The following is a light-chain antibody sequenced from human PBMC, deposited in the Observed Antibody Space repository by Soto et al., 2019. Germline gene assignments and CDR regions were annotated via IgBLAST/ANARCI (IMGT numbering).Light chain of an antibody. V-gene: IGKV3-20*01. CDR2: GAS. Sequence: DIVLTQSPGTLSLSPGEGATLSSRAGQRFSRPYLPGYQQKPGQTPRPLIFGASSRAIGIPDRFSGSGSGTAFTLSISSLEPEDFAVYYCPQFYNAPSMFGQGTKVEIK. CDR3: PQFYNAPSM. CDR1: QRFSRPY. J-gene: IGKJ1*01.